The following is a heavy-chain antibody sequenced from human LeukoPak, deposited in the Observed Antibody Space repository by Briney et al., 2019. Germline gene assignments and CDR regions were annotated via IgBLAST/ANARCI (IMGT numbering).Heavy chain of an antibody. V-gene: IGHV4-39*01. CDR2: IYYSGST. CDR3: ARHQWEQMEGLDYYYMDV. Sequence: SETLSLTCTVSGGSISSSSYYWGWIRQPPGKGLEWIGSIYYSGSTYYNPSLKSRVTISVDTSKNQFSLKLSSVTAADTAVYYCARHQWEQMEGLDYYYMDVWGKGTTVTVSS. D-gene: IGHD1-26*01. J-gene: IGHJ6*03. CDR1: GGSISSSSYY.